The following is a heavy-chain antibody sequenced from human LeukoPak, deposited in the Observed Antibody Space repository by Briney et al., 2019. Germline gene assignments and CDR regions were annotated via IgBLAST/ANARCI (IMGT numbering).Heavy chain of an antibody. V-gene: IGHV1-69*17. CDR3: ARVLAVAGTPLYYYYYMDV. Sequence: ASVKVSCKASGGTFSSYAISWVRQAPGQGLEWMGGIIPIFGIVNYAQKFQGRVTITADKSTSTAYMELSSLRSEDTAVYYCARVLAVAGTPLYYYYYMDVWGKGTTVTVSS. J-gene: IGHJ6*03. CDR2: IIPIFGIV. CDR1: GGTFSSYA. D-gene: IGHD6-19*01.